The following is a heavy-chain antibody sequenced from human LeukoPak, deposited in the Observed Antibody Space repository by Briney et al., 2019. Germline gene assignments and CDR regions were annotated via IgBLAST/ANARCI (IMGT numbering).Heavy chain of an antibody. CDR2: IYRGGST. CDR1: GFIVSNQY. J-gene: IGHJ6*03. V-gene: IGHV3-53*01. CDR3: ARHVVPAAMYYYYYMDV. Sequence: PGGPLRHSRAASGFIVSNQYMSCVRQAPGKGLEWVSVIYRGGSTYYADSVKGRFTISRDNSKSTLYLQMNSLRAEDTAVYYCARHVVPAAMYYYYYMDVWGKGTTVTVSS. D-gene: IGHD2-2*01.